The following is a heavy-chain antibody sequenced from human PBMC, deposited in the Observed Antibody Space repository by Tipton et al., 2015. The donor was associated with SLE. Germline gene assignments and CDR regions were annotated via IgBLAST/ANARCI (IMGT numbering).Heavy chain of an antibody. D-gene: IGHD3-16*01. CDR1: GFTFSSYS. CDR3: ARGRRGSESAMDV. J-gene: IGHJ6*04. CDR2: HSSSSSYI. V-gene: IGHV3-21*01. Sequence: SLRLSCAASGFTFSSYSMNWVRQAPGKGLGWVSSHSSSSSYIYYADSVKGRFTISRDTAKNSLYLQMNSLGAEDTAVYYCARGRRGSESAMDVWGKGTTVTVSS.